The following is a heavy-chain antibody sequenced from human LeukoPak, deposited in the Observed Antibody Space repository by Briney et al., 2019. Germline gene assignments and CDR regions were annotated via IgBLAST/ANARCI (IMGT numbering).Heavy chain of an antibody. D-gene: IGHD2-2*01. CDR2: ISGSGGKT. V-gene: IGHV3-23*01. CDR3: AARPLMPPRFDD. CDR1: GFTFSNYA. J-gene: IGHJ4*02. Sequence: QSGGSLRLSCAASGFTFSNYAMNWVRQAPGKGLEWVSVISGSGGKTYYADSVKGRFTITRDNSKSTLYLQMDSLRAEDTAIYYCAARPLMPPRFDDWGQGTLVTVSS.